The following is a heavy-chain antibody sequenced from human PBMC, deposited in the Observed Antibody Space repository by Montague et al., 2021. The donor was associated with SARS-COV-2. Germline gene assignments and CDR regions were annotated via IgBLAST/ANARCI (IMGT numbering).Heavy chain of an antibody. J-gene: IGHJ4*02. CDR2: IYDSGST. CDR1: GSSVRSYF. CDR3: ARENTVTTFGGPYYIDS. D-gene: IGHD4-17*01. V-gene: IGHV4-59*02. Sequence: SETLSLTCIVSGSSVRSYFWSWIRQPPGKGLEWIGNIYDSGSTNYNPSLKSRVTISVDTSKNQFSLKLSAVTAADTAVYYCARENTVTTFGGPYYIDSWGQGTLGPGSA.